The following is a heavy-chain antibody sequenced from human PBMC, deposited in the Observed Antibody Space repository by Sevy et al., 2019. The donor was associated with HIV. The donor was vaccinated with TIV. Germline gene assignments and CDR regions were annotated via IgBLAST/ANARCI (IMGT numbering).Heavy chain of an antibody. J-gene: IGHJ4*02. Sequence: ASVKVSCKASGYTFTSYGISWVRQAPGQGLEWMGWISTYNDNTNYAQKLQGRVTMTTDTSTSTAYMELRSLTSDDTAVDYCARDSAPLWLVPGSFGYWGQGTLVTVSS. CDR1: GYTFTSYG. D-gene: IGHD6-19*01. V-gene: IGHV1-18*01. CDR3: ARDSAPLWLVPGSFGY. CDR2: ISTYNDNT.